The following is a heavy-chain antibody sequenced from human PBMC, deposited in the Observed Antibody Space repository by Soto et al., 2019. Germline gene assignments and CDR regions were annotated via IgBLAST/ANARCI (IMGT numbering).Heavy chain of an antibody. CDR2: IIPIFGTA. CDR1: GGTFSSYA. J-gene: IGHJ6*02. CDR3: ARGGSSSWPQGNYYYYYGMDV. V-gene: IGHV1-69*13. D-gene: IGHD6-13*01. Sequence: VASVKVSCKASGGTFSSYAISWVRQAPGQGLEWMGGIIPIFGTANYAQKFQGRVTITADESTSTAYMELSSLRSEDTAVYYCARGGSSSWPQGNYYYYYGMDVWGQGTTVTVSS.